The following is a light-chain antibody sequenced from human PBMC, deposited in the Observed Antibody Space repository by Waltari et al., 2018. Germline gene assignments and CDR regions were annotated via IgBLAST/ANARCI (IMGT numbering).Light chain of an antibody. CDR2: AAS. V-gene: IGKV1-39*01. J-gene: IGKJ3*01. Sequence: DIQMTQSPTSLSASVGDRVTITCRASQSISSYLNWYQQKPGKAPKVLIYAASSLQSGVPSRFSGSGSGTDFTLTISSLQPEDFATYYCQQSYSIPRTFGPWTKVDIK. CDR3: QQSYSIPRT. CDR1: QSISSY.